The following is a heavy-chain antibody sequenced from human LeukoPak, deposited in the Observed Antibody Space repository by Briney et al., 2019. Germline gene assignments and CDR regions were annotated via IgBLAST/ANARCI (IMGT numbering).Heavy chain of an antibody. D-gene: IGHD6-19*01. J-gene: IGHJ4*02. CDR2: INHSGST. V-gene: IGHV4-39*07. CDR3: ARARQWLVLRPSGFNY. Sequence: SETLSLTCTVSGGSISSSSYYWSWIRQPPGKGLEWIGVINHSGSTNYNPSLKSRVTISVDTSKNQFSLKLSSVTAADTAVYYCARARQWLVLRPSGFNYWGQGTLVTVSS. CDR1: GGSISSSSYY.